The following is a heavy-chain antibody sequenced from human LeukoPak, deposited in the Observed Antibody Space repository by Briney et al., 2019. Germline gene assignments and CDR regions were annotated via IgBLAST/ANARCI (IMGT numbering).Heavy chain of an antibody. V-gene: IGHV3-23*01. J-gene: IGHJ4*02. CDR1: GFIFSSYA. D-gene: IGHD1-26*01. Sequence: QPGGSLSLFCAASGFIFSSYAMSWVRQAPGKGLEWVSDISGSGGSTYYADSVKGRFTISRDNFKNTLYLQMNSVRAEDTAVYYCAKLKVGARYYFDYWGQGTLVTVSS. CDR3: AKLKVGARYYFDY. CDR2: ISGSGGST.